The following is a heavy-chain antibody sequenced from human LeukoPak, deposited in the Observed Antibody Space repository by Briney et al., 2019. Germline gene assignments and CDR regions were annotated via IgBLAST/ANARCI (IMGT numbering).Heavy chain of an antibody. CDR1: TFTFRRFV. D-gene: IGHD6-19*01. Sequence: PGGSLRLSCATATFTFRRFVMHHIHQAPGKGLEWVAVISYDGSNKYYADSVKGRFTISRDNSKNTLYLQMNSLTAEDTAVYYCVKVLAVVIISADAFDYWGQGTLVTVSS. V-gene: IGHV3-30*18. J-gene: IGHJ4*02. CDR2: ISYDGSNK. CDR3: VKVLAVVIISADAFDY.